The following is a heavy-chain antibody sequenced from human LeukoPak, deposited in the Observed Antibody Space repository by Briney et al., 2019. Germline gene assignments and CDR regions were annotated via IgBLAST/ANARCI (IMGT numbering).Heavy chain of an antibody. CDR3: ARGSGGYYDFWSGYSKPYYFDY. CDR2: MNPNSGNT. D-gene: IGHD3-3*01. V-gene: IGHV1-8*01. J-gene: IGHJ4*02. Sequence: GASVKVSCKASGYTFTSYDINWVRQATGQGLEWMGWMNPNSGNTGYAQKFQGRVTMTRNTSISTAYMELSSLRSEDTAVYYCARGSGGYYDFWSGYSKPYYFDYWGQGTLVTVSS. CDR1: GYTFTSYD.